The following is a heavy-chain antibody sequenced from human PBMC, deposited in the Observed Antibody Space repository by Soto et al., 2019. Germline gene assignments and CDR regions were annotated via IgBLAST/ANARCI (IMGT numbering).Heavy chain of an antibody. CDR1: GFTFTSYA. V-gene: IGHV3-30-3*01. CDR3: ARVEGSGYSYYFDY. J-gene: IGHJ4*02. Sequence: GSLRLSCAASGFTFTSYAMHFFRHAPGKGLEWVAVISYDGSNKYYADSVKGRFTISRDNSKNTLYLQMNSLRAEDTAVYYCARVEGSGYSYYFDYWGQGTLVTVSS. CDR2: ISYDGSNK. D-gene: IGHD3-22*01.